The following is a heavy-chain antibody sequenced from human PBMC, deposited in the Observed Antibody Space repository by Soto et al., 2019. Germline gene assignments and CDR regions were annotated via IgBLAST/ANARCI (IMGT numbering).Heavy chain of an antibody. CDR3: ANNSGSVTTSWHFDY. V-gene: IGHV3-23*01. CDR1: GFTFSGYA. J-gene: IGHJ4*02. D-gene: IGHD4-17*01. Sequence: EVQLLESGGDLVQPGRSLRLSCAASGFTFSGYAMSWVRQAPGKGLEWVSVIHGGGNSAYYADYVKGRFTIATDNSKNTLYLQMSSLRGEDTAVYYCANNSGSVTTSWHFDYWGQGTLVTVSS. CDR2: IHGGGNSA.